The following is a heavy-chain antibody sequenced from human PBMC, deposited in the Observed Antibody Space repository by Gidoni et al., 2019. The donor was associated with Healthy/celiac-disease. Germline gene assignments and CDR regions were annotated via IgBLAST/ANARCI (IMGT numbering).Heavy chain of an antibody. V-gene: IGHV4-39*01. CDR1: GGSISSSSYY. CDR3: ARHLRFLEWLLAAFDI. Sequence: QLQLQESGPGLVKPSETLSLTCTVSGGSISSSSYYWGWTRQPPGKGLEWIGSIYYSGSTYYNPSLKSRVTISVDTSKNQFSLKLSSVTAADTAVYYCARHLRFLEWLLAAFDIWGQGTMVTVSS. CDR2: IYYSGST. J-gene: IGHJ3*02. D-gene: IGHD3-3*01.